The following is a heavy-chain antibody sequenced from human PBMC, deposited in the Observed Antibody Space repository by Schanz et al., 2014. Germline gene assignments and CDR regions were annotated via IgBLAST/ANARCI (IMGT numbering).Heavy chain of an antibody. CDR2: ISPYTGNT. CDR1: GYTFTDYH. V-gene: IGHV1-18*01. J-gene: IGHJ4*02. CDR3: ARGGYSSGWYDRDIAHFDY. Sequence: QVQLLQSGAEVKKPGASVKVSCKSSGYTFTDYHIHWVRQAPGQGLEWVGWISPYTGNTHYFDKMEGRVTMTTDTSTSTAYMELSGLRSDDTAVYYCARGGYSSGWYDRDIAHFDYWGQGTLVTVSS. D-gene: IGHD6-19*01.